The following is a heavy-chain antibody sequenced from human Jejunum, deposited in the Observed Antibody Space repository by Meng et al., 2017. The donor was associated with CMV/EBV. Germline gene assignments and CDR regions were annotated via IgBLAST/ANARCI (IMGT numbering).Heavy chain of an antibody. D-gene: IGHD6-13*01. Sequence: QVQLVESGGGVVQPGGSLRLSCEASGFTLSTYGIHWVRQAPGKELEWVAFMRYDGLNADYSDSVRGRFTISRDNSKNTLYLQMNSLKAEDTAVYYCAKLLSSNLDFWGQGTLVTVSS. CDR2: MRYDGLNA. CDR1: GFTLSTYG. V-gene: IGHV3-30*02. J-gene: IGHJ4*02. CDR3: AKLLSSNLDF.